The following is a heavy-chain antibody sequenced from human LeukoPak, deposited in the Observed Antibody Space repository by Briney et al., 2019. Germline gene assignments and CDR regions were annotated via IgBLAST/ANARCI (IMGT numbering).Heavy chain of an antibody. J-gene: IGHJ4*02. D-gene: IGHD6-13*01. CDR3: ARDRVAAAASTVDY. CDR2: IRQDGSEK. V-gene: IGHV3-7*01. CDR1: GFTFSTYW. Sequence: PGGSLRLSCAASGFTFSTYWMTWVRQAPGKGLEWVANIRQDGSEKYYVDSVKGRFTISRDNAKNSLYLQMNSLRAEDTAVYYCARDRVAAAASTVDYWGQGTLVTVSS.